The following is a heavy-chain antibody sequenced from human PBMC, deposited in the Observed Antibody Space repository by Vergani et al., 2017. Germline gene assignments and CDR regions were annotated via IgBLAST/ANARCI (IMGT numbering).Heavy chain of an antibody. CDR3: ASQYCSRAACANWFDP. CDR1: GGTFSSYD. J-gene: IGHJ5*02. V-gene: IGHV1-69*01. CDR2: IIPIFGTA. D-gene: IGHD2-2*01. Sequence: QVQLVQSGAEVKKPGSSVKVSCKASGGTFSSYDISWVRQAPGQGLEWMGGIIPIFGTANYAQKFQGRVTITADESTSTAYMELSSLRSEDTAVYYCASQYCSRAACANWFDPWGQGTLVTVSS.